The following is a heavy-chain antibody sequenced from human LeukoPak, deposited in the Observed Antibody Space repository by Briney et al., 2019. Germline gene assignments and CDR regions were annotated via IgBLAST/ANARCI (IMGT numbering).Heavy chain of an antibody. CDR2: ISSSSSTI. CDR3: ARDRPAPDFGMDV. J-gene: IGHJ6*02. Sequence: GGSLRLSCAASGFTFSSYNMNWVRQAPGKGLEWVSYISSSSSTIKYADSVKGRFTISRDNANHSLYLQMNSLRDEDTAVYYCARDRPAPDFGMDVWGQGTTVTVSS. D-gene: IGHD1-14*01. V-gene: IGHV3-48*02. CDR1: GFTFSSYN.